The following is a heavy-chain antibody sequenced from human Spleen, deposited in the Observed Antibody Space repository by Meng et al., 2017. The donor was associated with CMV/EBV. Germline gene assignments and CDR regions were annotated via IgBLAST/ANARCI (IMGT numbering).Heavy chain of an antibody. CDR1: FSLSTSGVG. Sequence: FSLSTSGVGVRWIRQPPGKALEWLALIYWNDDKRYSPSLKSRLTITKDTSKNQVVLTMTNMDPVDTATYYCAHSYYDFWSGYNYFDYWGQGTLVTVSS. V-gene: IGHV2-5*01. CDR2: IYWNDDK. D-gene: IGHD3-3*01. CDR3: AHSYYDFWSGYNYFDY. J-gene: IGHJ4*02.